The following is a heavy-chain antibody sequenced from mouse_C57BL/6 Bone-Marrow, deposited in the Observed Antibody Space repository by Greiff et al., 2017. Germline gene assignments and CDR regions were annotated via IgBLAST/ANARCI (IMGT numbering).Heavy chain of an antibody. CDR2: IDPEDGDT. CDR3: TTYNYYDYSAGFAY. D-gene: IGHD2-4*01. CDR1: GFNIKDYY. J-gene: IGHJ3*01. Sequence: VQLQQSGAELVRPGASVKLSCTASGFNIKDYYMHWVKQRPEQGLEWIGRIDPEDGDTAYAPKFQGKATMTADTSSNTAYLQLSSLTSEDTAVYYGTTYNYYDYSAGFAYWGQGTLVTVSA. V-gene: IGHV14-1*01.